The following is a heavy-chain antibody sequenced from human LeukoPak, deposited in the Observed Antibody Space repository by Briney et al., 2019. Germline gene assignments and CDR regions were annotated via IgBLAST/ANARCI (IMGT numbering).Heavy chain of an antibody. D-gene: IGHD3-9*01. CDR3: ARSLDILTGYYDAYFDY. J-gene: IGHJ4*02. V-gene: IGHV3-23*01. CDR1: GFTFSSYA. CDR2: ISGSGGST. Sequence: GGSLRLSCAASGFTFSSYAISWVRQAPGKGLEWVSAISGSGGSTYCADSVKGRFTISRDNSKNTLYLQMNSLRAEDTAVYYCARSLDILTGYYDAYFDYWGQGTLVTVSS.